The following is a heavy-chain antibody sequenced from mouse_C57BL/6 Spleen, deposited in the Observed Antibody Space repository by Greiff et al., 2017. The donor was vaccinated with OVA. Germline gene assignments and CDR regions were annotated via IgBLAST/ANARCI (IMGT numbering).Heavy chain of an antibody. CDR2: ISYDGST. V-gene: IGHV3-6*01. D-gene: IGHD3-3*01. CDR3: ARADLGGPDY. CDR1: GYSFTSGYY. J-gene: IGHJ2*01. Sequence: EVQLQESGPGLVKPSQSLSLTCSVTGYSFTSGYYWNWIRQFPGNKLEWVGYISYDGSTNYNPSLKTRISITLDKSKNPFFLKENSVTTEDTATYYCARADLGGPDYWGQGTTLTVSS.